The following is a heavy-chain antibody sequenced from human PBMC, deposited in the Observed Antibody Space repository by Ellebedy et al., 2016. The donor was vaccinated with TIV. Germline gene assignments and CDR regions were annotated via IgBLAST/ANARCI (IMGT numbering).Heavy chain of an antibody. CDR1: GFTFSSYA. CDR2: ISTNGGST. CDR3: VKGGSGSYHYYYGIDV. V-gene: IGHV3-64D*06. D-gene: IGHD3-10*01. Sequence: GESLKISCSASGFTFSSYAMHWVRQAPGKGLEYVSAISTNGGSTYYADSVQGRFTISRDNSKNTLYLQLSSLRAEDTAVYYCVKGGSGSYHYYYGIDVWGQGTTVTVSS. J-gene: IGHJ6*02.